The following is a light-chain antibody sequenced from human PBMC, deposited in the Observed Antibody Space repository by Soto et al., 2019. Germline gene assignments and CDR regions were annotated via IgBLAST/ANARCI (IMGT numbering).Light chain of an antibody. CDR2: GNS. J-gene: IGLJ2*01. Sequence: QSVLTQPPSVSGAPGQRVTISCTGSSPNIGAGYDVHWYQQLPGTAPKLLIYGNSNRPSGVPDRFSGSKSGTSASLAITGLQDEDEADYCCQSYDSSLSGYVVFGGGTKLTVL. V-gene: IGLV1-40*01. CDR1: SPNIGAGYD. CDR3: QSYDSSLSGYVV.